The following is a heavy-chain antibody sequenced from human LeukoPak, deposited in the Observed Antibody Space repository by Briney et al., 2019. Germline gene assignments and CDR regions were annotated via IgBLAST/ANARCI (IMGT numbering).Heavy chain of an antibody. CDR2: SYYGGVT. V-gene: IGHV4-31*03. Sequence: SETLSLTCTVSGGSISSGTYYWTWIRHHPGKGLEWIGYSYYGGVTNYNPSLKSRVTISVDTSKNQFSLKLSSVTAADTAVYYCARDMTDWWFDPWGQGTLVTVSS. D-gene: IGHD3-9*01. J-gene: IGHJ5*02. CDR3: ARDMTDWWFDP. CDR1: GGSISSGTYY.